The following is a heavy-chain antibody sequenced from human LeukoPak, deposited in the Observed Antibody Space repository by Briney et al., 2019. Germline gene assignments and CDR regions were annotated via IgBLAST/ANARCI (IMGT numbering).Heavy chain of an antibody. V-gene: IGHV4-34*01. CDR3: ARGDYYDSSPCFDY. CDR2: INHSGST. CDR1: DGSFSGYY. J-gene: IGHJ4*02. Sequence: SSETLSLTCAVYDGSFSGYYWSWIRQPPGKGLEWIGEINHSGSTNYNPSLKSRVTISVDTSQNQFSLKLSSVTAADTAVYYCARGDYYDSSPCFDYWGQGTLVTVSS. D-gene: IGHD3-22*01.